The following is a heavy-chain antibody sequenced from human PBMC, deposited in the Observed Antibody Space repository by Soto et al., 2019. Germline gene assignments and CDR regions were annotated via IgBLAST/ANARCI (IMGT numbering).Heavy chain of an antibody. CDR2: IYYSGST. J-gene: IGHJ5*02. CDR1: GGSVSSGDYY. D-gene: IGHD3-16*01. CDR3: ARGWTATAGWANWFDL. Sequence: PSETLSLTCTVSGGSVSSGDYYWSWVRQHPGKGLEWIGYIYYSGSTYYNPSLKSRVTISVDTSKKQFSLRLTSVTAADTAVYYCARGWTATAGWANWFDLWGQGTLVTVSS. V-gene: IGHV4-31*03.